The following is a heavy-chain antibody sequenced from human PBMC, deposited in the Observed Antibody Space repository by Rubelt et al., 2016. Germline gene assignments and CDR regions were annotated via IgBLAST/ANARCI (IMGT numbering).Heavy chain of an antibody. CDR2: IEPSVSYT. V-gene: IGHV5-10-1*01. CDR1: GYSFTSYW. CDR3: ARLGVATIRGFDD. J-gene: IGHJ4*02. Sequence: EVQLAQSGAEVKKPGESLRISCKGSGYSFTSYWISWVRQMPGKGLKWMGRIEPSVSYTNYSPSFDGHVTISADKSTSTADLQWSSLQASDTAMYYCARLGVATIRGFDDWGQGTLVTVSS. D-gene: IGHD5-12*01.